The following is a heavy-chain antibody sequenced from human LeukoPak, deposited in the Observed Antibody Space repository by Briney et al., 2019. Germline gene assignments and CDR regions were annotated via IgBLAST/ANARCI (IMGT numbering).Heavy chain of an antibody. Sequence: ASVKVPCKASGYTFTSYYMHWVRQAPGQGLEWMGIINPSGGSTSYALKFQGRVTMTRDTSTSTVYMELSSLRSEDTAVYYCTRPANYYDSSGYQVLDDYWGQGTLVTVSS. D-gene: IGHD3-22*01. CDR1: GYTFTSYY. CDR2: INPSGGST. CDR3: TRPANYYDSSGYQVLDDY. J-gene: IGHJ4*02. V-gene: IGHV1-46*03.